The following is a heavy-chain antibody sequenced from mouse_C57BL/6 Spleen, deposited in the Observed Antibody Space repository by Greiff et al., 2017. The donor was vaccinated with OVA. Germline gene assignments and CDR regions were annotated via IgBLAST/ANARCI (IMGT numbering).Heavy chain of an antibody. D-gene: IGHD2-4*01. CDR2: ISSGSSTI. CDR3: ARGDDYPFAY. V-gene: IGHV5-17*01. CDR1: GFTFSDYG. J-gene: IGHJ3*01. Sequence: EVMLVESGGGLVKPGGSLKLSCAASGFTFSDYGMHWVRQAPEKGLEWVAYISSGSSTIYYADTVKGRFTISRDNAKNTLFLQMTRLRSEDTAMYYCARGDDYPFAYWGQGTLVTVSA.